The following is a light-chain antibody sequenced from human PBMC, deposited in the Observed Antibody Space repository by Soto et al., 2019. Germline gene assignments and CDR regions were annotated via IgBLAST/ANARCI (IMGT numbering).Light chain of an antibody. CDR2: GAS. CDR1: QSFSNNY. V-gene: IGKV3-20*01. Sequence: EIVLTQSPGTLSLSPGERATLSCRASQSFSNNYLAWYQQRPGQAPRLLIYGASSRATGIPDRFSGSGSGTDFTLTISRLEPEDFAVYYWQQYGSSRTFGQGTKVEIK. J-gene: IGKJ1*01. CDR3: QQYGSSRT.